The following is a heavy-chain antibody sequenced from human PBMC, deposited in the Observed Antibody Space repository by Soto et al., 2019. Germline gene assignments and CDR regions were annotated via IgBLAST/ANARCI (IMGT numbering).Heavy chain of an antibody. D-gene: IGHD3-22*01. CDR3: AKGGTYYYDSSGYPFDY. V-gene: IGHV3-23*01. CDR1: GFTFSSYA. CDR2: ISGSGGST. J-gene: IGHJ4*02. Sequence: GGSLRLSCAASGFTFSSYAMSWVRQAPGKGLEWVSAISGSGGSTYYADSVKGRFTISRDNSKNTLYLQMNSLRAEDTAVYYCAKGGTYYYDSSGYPFDYWGQGTLVTVSS.